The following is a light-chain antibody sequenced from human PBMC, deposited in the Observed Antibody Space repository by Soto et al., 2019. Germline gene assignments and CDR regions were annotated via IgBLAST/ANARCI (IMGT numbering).Light chain of an antibody. V-gene: IGKV3-15*01. CDR1: QSVNRN. CDR3: QEYNTWPWT. CDR2: GAS. Sequence: ETVMTQSPATLSVSPGERATLSCRASQSVNRNLAWYQQKLGQAPRVLIYGASTRATGIPDRFSGSGSGTEFILTISSLQSEDFAVYYCQEYNTWPWTFGQGTKVEIK. J-gene: IGKJ1*01.